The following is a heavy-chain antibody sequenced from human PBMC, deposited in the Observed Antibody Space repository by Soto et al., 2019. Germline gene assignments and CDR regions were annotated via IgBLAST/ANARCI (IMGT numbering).Heavy chain of an antibody. CDR2: IYPGDHET. J-gene: IGHJ4*02. CDR3: ARSPRSSPYFDF. Sequence: PGESLKISCQGSGYTFSNFWIGWVRQLPGQGLEWMGIIYPGDHETRYSPSFLGKVTISAETSINTAYLQWSSLEASDSAFYFCARSPRSSPYFDFWGQGALVTVSS. V-gene: IGHV5-51*01. CDR1: GYTFSNFW. D-gene: IGHD6-13*01.